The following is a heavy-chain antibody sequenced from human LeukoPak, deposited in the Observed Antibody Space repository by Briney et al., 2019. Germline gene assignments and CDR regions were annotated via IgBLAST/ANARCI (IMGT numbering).Heavy chain of an antibody. D-gene: IGHD1-1*01. V-gene: IGHV4-59*01. CDR3: ARGYFY. Sequence: PSETLSLTCSVSGGSISNYYWTWIRQPPGKGLEWIGYIYNSVRTNYNPSLRSRVTISADTSKNQFYLKLTSVNAADTAVYYCARGYFYWGQGTLVTVSS. J-gene: IGHJ4*02. CDR2: IYNSVRT. CDR1: GGSISNYY.